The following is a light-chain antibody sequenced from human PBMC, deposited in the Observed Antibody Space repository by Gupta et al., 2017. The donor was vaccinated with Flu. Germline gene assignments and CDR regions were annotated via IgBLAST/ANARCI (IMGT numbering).Light chain of an antibody. J-gene: IGKJ1*01. CDR1: QSISNY. V-gene: IGKV1-39*01. Sequence: DIEMTQSPSVLAACVGDRVTITCRASQSISNYLNRYQHIPGKAPTFLLYAASSVQSGVPSRFSGSGSATDFPLTIIRLQPADFASYYCQQSYIPPWMFGQGTRLEIK. CDR3: QQSYIPPWM. CDR2: AAS.